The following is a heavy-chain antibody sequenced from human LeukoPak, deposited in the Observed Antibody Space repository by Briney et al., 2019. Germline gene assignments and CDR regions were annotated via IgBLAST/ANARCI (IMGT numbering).Heavy chain of an antibody. Sequence: SETLSLTCTVSGGSISSSSYYWGWIRQPPGKGLEWIGSIYYSGSTYYNPSLKSRVTISIDTSKNQFSLKLSSVTAADTAVYYCARTRYYYGSRSYGAPYYFDYWGQGTLVTVSS. J-gene: IGHJ4*02. CDR2: IYYSGST. V-gene: IGHV4-39*01. CDR3: ARTRYYYGSRSYGAPYYFDY. CDR1: GGSISSSSYY. D-gene: IGHD3-10*01.